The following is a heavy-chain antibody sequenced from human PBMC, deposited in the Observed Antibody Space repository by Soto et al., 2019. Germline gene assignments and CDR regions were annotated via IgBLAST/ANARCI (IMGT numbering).Heavy chain of an antibody. CDR1: GFTFRNHC. CDR2: INTDDSST. D-gene: IGHD3-9*01. V-gene: IGHV3-74*01. J-gene: IGHJ4*02. Sequence: QPXVSLRLSCAASGFTFRNHCMHWVRQAPGKGLVWVSRINTDDSSTSYADSVKGRFTISRDNAKNTLYLQMNSLRAEDTALYYCLRGYDILTVSPSYYFDYWGQGTLVTVSS. CDR3: LRGYDILTVSPSYYFDY.